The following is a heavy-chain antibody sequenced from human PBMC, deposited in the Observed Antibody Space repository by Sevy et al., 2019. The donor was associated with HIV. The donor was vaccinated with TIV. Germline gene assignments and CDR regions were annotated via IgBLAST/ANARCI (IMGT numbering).Heavy chain of an antibody. CDR1: GFNLGDYV. V-gene: IGHV3-49*03. J-gene: IGHJ6*02. D-gene: IGHD3-10*01. Sequence: GSLRLSCRASGFNLGDYVMSWFRQAPGKGLDWVGFIRSKAYGETREYAASVKGRVTISREDSKCIAYLQMHRLKTEDTGRYYCTRAMYYHDSGSYYGMDVWGQGTTVTVSS. CDR3: TRAMYYHDSGSYYGMDV. CDR2: IRSKAYGETR.